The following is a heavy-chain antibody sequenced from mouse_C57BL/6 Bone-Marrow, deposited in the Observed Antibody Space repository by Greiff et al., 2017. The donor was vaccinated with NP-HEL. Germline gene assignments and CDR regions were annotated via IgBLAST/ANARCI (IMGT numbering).Heavy chain of an antibody. J-gene: IGHJ1*03. CDR3: AREGTGNWYFDV. CDR1: GFTFSDFY. CDR2: SRNKANDYTT. V-gene: IGHV7-1*01. D-gene: IGHD4-1*01. Sequence: DVKLVESGGGLVQSGRSLRLSCATSGFTFSDFYMEWVRQAPGKGLEWIAASRNKANDYTTEYSASVKGRFIVSRDTSQSILYLQMNALRAEDTAIYYCAREGTGNWYFDVWGTGTTVTVSS.